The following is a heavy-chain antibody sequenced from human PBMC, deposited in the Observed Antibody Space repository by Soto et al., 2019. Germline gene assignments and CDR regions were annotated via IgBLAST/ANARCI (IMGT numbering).Heavy chain of an antibody. J-gene: IGHJ5*02. CDR1: GFTFSSYS. Sequence: EVQLVESGGGLVQPGGSLRLSCAASGFTFSSYSMNWVRQAPGKGLEWVSYISSSSSTIYYADSVKGRFTISRDNAKNSLYLQMNSLRDEDTPVYYCARESRFLEWLSLNWFDPWGQGTLVTVSS. CDR3: ARESRFLEWLSLNWFDP. CDR2: ISSSSSTI. V-gene: IGHV3-48*02. D-gene: IGHD3-3*01.